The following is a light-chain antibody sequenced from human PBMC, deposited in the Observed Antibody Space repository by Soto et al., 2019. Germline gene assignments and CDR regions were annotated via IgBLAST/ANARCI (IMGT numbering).Light chain of an antibody. Sequence: QSALTQPPSVSGSPGQSVTISCTGTSSDVGSYNRVSWYQQPPGTAPKLLIYEVSTRPSGVPDRFSGSKSGNTASLTISGRQAEDEADYYCSSYTSSSTLIFGGGTKLTVL. V-gene: IGLV2-18*02. J-gene: IGLJ2*01. CDR2: EVS. CDR1: SSDVGSYNR. CDR3: SSYTSSSTLI.